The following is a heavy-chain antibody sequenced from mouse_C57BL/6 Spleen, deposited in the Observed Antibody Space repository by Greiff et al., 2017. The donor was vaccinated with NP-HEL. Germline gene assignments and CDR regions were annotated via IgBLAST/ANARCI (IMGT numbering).Heavy chain of an antibody. V-gene: IGHV1-55*01. D-gene: IGHD2-12*01. CDR3: ARKKGIYAWFAY. J-gene: IGHJ3*01. CDR2: IYPGSGST. CDR1: GYTFTSYW. Sequence: QVQLQQSGAELVKPGASVKMSCKASGYTFTSYWITWVKQRPGQGLEWIGDIYPGSGSTNYNEKFKSKATLTVDTSSSTAYMQLSSLTSEDSAVYCGARKKGIYAWFAYWGQGTLVTVSA.